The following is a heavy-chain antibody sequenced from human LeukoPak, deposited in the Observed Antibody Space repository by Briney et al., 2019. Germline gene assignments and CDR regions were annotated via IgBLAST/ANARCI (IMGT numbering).Heavy chain of an antibody. CDR2: IYYSGST. Sequence: SETLSLTCTVSGGSISSSSYYWGWLRQPPGKGLEWIGSIYYSGSTYYNPSLKSRVTISVDTSKNQFSLKLSSVTAADTAVYYCASCGKKIPNNWFDPWGQGTLVTVSS. V-gene: IGHV4-39*07. CDR3: ASCGKKIPNNWFDP. CDR1: GGSISSSSYY. D-gene: IGHD2-2*02. J-gene: IGHJ5*02.